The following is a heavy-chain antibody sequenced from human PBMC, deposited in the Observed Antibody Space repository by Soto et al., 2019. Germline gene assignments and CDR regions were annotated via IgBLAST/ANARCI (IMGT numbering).Heavy chain of an antibody. CDR1: GYTFTSYY. J-gene: IGHJ3*02. D-gene: IGHD6-13*01. CDR3: ARASGEVGEWGQQLYDAFDI. V-gene: IGHV1-46*03. Sequence: ASVKVSCKASGYTFTSYYMHWVRQAPGQGLEWMGIINPSGGSTSYAQKFQGRVTMTRDTSTSTVYMELSSLRSGDTAVYYCARASGEVGEWGQQLYDAFDIWGQGTMVTVSS. CDR2: INPSGGST.